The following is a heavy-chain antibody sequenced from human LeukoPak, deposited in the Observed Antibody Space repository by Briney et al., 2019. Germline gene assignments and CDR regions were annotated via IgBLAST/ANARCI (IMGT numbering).Heavy chain of an antibody. Sequence: SVKVSCKASGGTFSSYAISWVRQAPGQGLEWMGGIIPIFGTANYAQKFQGRVTITGDESTSTAYMELSSLRSEDTAVYYCASLYYDILTGHQRNDYWGQGTLVTVSS. CDR1: GGTFSSYA. CDR3: ASLYYDILTGHQRNDY. CDR2: IIPIFGTA. V-gene: IGHV1-69*13. D-gene: IGHD3-9*01. J-gene: IGHJ4*02.